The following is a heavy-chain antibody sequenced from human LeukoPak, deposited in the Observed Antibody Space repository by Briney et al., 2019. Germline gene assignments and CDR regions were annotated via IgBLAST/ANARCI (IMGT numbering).Heavy chain of an antibody. D-gene: IGHD1-1*01. CDR3: ARDSPGTFDAFDI. CDR1: GFTFSSYS. CDR2: ISSSSSYI. V-gene: IGHV3-21*01. Sequence: GGSLRLSCAASGFTFSSYSMNWVRQAPGKGLEWVSSISSSSSYIYYADSVKGRFTISRDNAKNSLYLQMNSLRAEDTAVYYCARDSPGTFDAFDIWGQGTMVTVSS. J-gene: IGHJ3*02.